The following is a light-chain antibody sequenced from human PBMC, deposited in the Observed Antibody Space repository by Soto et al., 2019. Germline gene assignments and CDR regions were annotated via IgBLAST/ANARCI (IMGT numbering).Light chain of an antibody. Sequence: QSALTQPASVSGSPGQSITISCTGASTDIGRYDLVAWYQQDPGKAPKLMIYDVTKRPSGVPDRFSGSKSGNTASLTISGLQAEDESDYYCCSFAGTYTIFGGGTKLTVL. CDR3: CSFAGTYTI. CDR2: DVT. V-gene: IGLV2-11*02. J-gene: IGLJ2*01. CDR1: STDIGRYDL.